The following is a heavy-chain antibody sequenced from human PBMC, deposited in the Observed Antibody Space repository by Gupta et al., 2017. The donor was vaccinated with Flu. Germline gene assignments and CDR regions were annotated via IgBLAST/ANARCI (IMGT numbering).Heavy chain of an antibody. V-gene: IGHV3-7*01. Sequence: EVQLVESGGGLVQPGGSLRLSCAVSGFKFSSYWMDWVRQASGKGLEWVANIATDGSVKNYAASVKGRFTISRDNAEDSLYLQMHSLRADDTALYYCARNRGWQQFDYWGQGALVTVSS. D-gene: IGHD5-24*01. J-gene: IGHJ4*02. CDR2: IATDGSVK. CDR3: ARNRGWQQFDY. CDR1: GFKFSSYW.